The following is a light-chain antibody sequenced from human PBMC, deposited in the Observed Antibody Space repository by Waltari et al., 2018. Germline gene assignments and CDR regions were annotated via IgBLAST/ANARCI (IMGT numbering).Light chain of an antibody. CDR2: DVD. J-gene: IGLJ3*02. CDR3: SSYANSDTWV. V-gene: IGLV2-14*03. Sequence: WYQQHPGNAPKLLISDVDKRPSGVSFRFSGSKSGNTASLTISGLQPEDEADYYCSSYANSDTWVFGGGTKLTVL.